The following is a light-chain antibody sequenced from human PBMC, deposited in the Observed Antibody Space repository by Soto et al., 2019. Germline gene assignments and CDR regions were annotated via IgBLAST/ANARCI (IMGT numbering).Light chain of an antibody. Sequence: EIVMTQSPATLSVSPGERATPSCRASQSVSSNLAWYQQKPGQTPRLLIYDASSRATGIPARFSGSGSGTDFTLTISSLQSEDFAVYYCQQYNNWPLTFGGGTNVEIK. CDR2: DAS. J-gene: IGKJ4*01. CDR3: QQYNNWPLT. CDR1: QSVSSN. V-gene: IGKV3-15*01.